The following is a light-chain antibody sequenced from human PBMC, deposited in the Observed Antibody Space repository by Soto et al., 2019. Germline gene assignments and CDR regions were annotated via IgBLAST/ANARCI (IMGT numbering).Light chain of an antibody. V-gene: IGKV3-20*01. CDR2: GAS. J-gene: IGKJ1*01. CDR3: QQYGSSPWT. CDR1: QSVASNY. Sequence: EIALTQSPGTLSLSPGERATLSCRASQSVASNYLAWYQQKPGQAPRLLIYGASSRATCVPDRFSGSGSGTDFTLTIRRLEPEDFAVYYCQQYGSSPWTFGQGNKVEI.